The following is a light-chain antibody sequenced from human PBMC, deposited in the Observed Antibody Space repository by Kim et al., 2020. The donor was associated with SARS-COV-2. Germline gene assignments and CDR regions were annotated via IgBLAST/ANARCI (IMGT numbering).Light chain of an antibody. Sequence: QSALTQPASVSGSPGQSITISCTGTSSDVGSYNLVSWYQQHPGKAPKLMIYEDSKRPSGVSNRFSGPKSGNTASLTISGLQAEDEADYYCCSYAGGPYVFGTGTKVTVL. CDR3: CSYAGGPYV. V-gene: IGLV2-23*01. J-gene: IGLJ1*01. CDR2: EDS. CDR1: SSDVGSYNL.